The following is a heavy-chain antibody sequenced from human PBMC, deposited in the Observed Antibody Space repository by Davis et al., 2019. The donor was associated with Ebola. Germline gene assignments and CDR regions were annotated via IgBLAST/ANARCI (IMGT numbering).Heavy chain of an antibody. CDR1: GYTFTSYG. CDR3: ASSGTT. J-gene: IGHJ4*02. Sequence: AASVKVSCKASGYTFTSYGISWVRQAPGQGLEWMGWISAYNGNTNYAQKFQGRVTITADKSTSTAYMELSSLRSEDTAVYYCASSGTTWGQGTLVTVSS. D-gene: IGHD3-10*01. CDR2: ISAYNGNT. V-gene: IGHV1-18*01.